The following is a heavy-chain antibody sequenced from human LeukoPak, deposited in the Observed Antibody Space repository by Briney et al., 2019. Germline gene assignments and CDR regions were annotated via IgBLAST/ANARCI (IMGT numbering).Heavy chain of an antibody. CDR2: VYSSGTT. D-gene: IGHD2-2*02. V-gene: IGHV4-4*07. CDR1: GDSINNFY. CDR3: ARHLCSSTSCYRAYFDY. J-gene: IGHJ4*02. Sequence: SETLSLTCTVSGDSINNFYWSWIRQPAGKGLEWIGRVYSSGTTDYNPSLKSRVSMSVDTSSNQFSLKLSSVTAADTAVYYCARHLCSSTSCYRAYFDYWGQGTLVTVSS.